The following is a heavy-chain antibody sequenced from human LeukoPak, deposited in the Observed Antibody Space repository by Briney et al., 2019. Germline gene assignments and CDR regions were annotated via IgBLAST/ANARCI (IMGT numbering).Heavy chain of an antibody. CDR2: ISGGTYTT. V-gene: IGHV3-23*01. CDR3: ARVADIAAARRYYYYYMDV. J-gene: IGHJ6*03. D-gene: IGHD6-13*01. Sequence: GGSLRLSCAASGFTFSSYDMSWVRQAPGKGLEWVSGISGGTYTTYYADSVKGRFTISRDNSKNTLFLQMNSLREEDTALYYCARVADIAAARRYYYYYMDVWGKGTTVIVSS. CDR1: GFTFSSYD.